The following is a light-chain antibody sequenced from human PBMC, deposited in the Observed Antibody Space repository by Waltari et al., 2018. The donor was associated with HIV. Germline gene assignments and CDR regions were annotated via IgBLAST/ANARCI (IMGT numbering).Light chain of an antibody. V-gene: IGLV1-47*01. Sequence: QYVLTQPPSASGTPGQRVTISCSGSTSNIGYNYVYWYQHFPGTAPKLPIYRNDQRPSGVPDRFSGSKSGTSASLAITGLRSEDEADYYCATWDDGLSGRRVFGGGTKLTVL. CDR1: TSNIGYNY. CDR2: RND. CDR3: ATWDDGLSGRRV. J-gene: IGLJ3*02.